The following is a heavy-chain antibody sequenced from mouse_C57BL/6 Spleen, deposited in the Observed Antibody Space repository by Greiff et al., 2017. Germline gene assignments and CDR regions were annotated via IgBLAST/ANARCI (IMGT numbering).Heavy chain of an antibody. Sequence: DVKLVESGGGLVKPGGSLKLSCAASGFTFSSYAMSWVRQTPEKRLEWVATISDGGSYTYYPDNVKGRFTISRDNAKNNLYLQMSHLKSEDTAMYYCARDDDYDLFAYWGQGTLVTVSA. J-gene: IGHJ3*01. V-gene: IGHV5-4*01. CDR2: ISDGGSYT. CDR3: ARDDDYDLFAY. D-gene: IGHD2-4*01. CDR1: GFTFSSYA.